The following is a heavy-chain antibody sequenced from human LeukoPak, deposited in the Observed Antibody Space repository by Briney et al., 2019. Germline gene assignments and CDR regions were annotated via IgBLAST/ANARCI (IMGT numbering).Heavy chain of an antibody. CDR2: ISSSSSTI. CDR1: GFTFSSYS. Sequence: GGSLRPSCAASGFTFSSYSMNWVRQAPGKGLEWVSYISSSSSTIYYADSVKGRFTISRDNAKNSLYLQMNSLRAEDTAVYYCAKPLRTYCSSTSCYPWEAFDIWGQGTMVTVSS. D-gene: IGHD2-2*01. CDR3: AKPLRTYCSSTSCYPWEAFDI. J-gene: IGHJ3*02. V-gene: IGHV3-48*04.